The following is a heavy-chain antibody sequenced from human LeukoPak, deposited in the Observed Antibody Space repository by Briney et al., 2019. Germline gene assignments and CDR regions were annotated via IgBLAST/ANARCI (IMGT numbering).Heavy chain of an antibody. CDR3: ARDSSSGWYYFDY. V-gene: IGHV3-21*01. CDR2: ISSSSSYI. D-gene: IGHD6-19*01. J-gene: IGHJ4*02. CDR1: GFTFSSYS. Sequence: GGSLRLSCAASGFTFSSYSMNWVRQAPGKGLECVSSISSSSSYIYYADSVKGRFTISRDNAKNSLYPQMDSLRAEDTAVYYCARDSSSGWYYFDYWGQGTLVTVSS.